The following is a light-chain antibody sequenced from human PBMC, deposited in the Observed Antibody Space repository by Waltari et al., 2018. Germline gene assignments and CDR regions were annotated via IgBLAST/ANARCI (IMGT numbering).Light chain of an antibody. V-gene: IGKV3-20*01. Sequence: EYVLTQSPGTLSLPPGEGATLSCRASQTVGAYLAWYQQTPGQAPRLLIYHSSNRATGIPDRFSGSGSGTDFTLTITRLEPEDFAVYYCQQYRSAPYTFGQGTKLEIK. CDR1: QTVGAY. CDR2: HSS. J-gene: IGKJ2*01. CDR3: QQYRSAPYT.